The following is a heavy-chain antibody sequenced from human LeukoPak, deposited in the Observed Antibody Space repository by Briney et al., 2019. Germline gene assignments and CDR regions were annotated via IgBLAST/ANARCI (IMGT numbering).Heavy chain of an antibody. D-gene: IGHD2-2*01. CDR3: ARPQYYATDDGRTFYRYFEA. Sequence: GGSLSLSCAPSGFTLSNYWMHWVRQVAGQGGGGVSRIKSDGIISAYADSLTGRFTISRHNAKNTLYLQMNSLRVEDTAGYYCARPQYYATDDGRTFYRYFEAWGQGTLVTVPA. CDR1: GFTLSNYW. V-gene: IGHV3-74*01. J-gene: IGHJ4*02. CDR2: IKSDGIIS.